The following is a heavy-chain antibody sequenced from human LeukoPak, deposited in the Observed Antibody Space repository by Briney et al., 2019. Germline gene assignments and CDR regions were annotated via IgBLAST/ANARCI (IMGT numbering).Heavy chain of an antibody. D-gene: IGHD1-26*01. CDR3: QWETIDY. J-gene: IGHJ4*02. Sequence: GGSLRLSCAASGFTFSNFAMTWVRQAPGKGLEWVSGISGGGRSIYYTDSVKGRFTISRDNSKNTLYLQMNSLRAEDTAVYYCQWETIDYWGQGTLVTVSS. CDR1: GFTFSNFA. CDR2: ISGGGRSI. V-gene: IGHV3-23*01.